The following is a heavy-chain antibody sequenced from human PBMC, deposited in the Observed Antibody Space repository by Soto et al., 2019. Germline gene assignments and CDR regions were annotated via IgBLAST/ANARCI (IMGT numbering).Heavy chain of an antibody. D-gene: IGHD4-17*01. CDR2: IYYGGST. V-gene: IGHV4-59*08. Sequence: PSETLSLTCTVSGGSISSYYWSWIRQPPGKGLEWIGYIYYGGSTNYNPSVKSRVTISVDTSKNRFSLSLNSVTASDTAVYFCVSQRTTVPTQAYFDYWGPGALVTVSS. J-gene: IGHJ4*02. CDR1: GGSISSYY. CDR3: VSQRTTVPTQAYFDY.